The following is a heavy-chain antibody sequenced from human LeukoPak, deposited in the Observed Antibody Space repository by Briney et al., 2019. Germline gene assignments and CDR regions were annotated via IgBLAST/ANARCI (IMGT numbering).Heavy chain of an antibody. D-gene: IGHD3-16*02. CDR1: GFTFSSYS. CDR2: ISSSSSYI. Sequence: GGSLRLSCAASGFTFSSYSMNWVRQAPGKGLEWVSSISSSSSYIYYADSVKGRFTISRDNAKNSLYLQMNSLRAEDTAVYYCARDLNYDYVWGSYRPDYFDYWGQGTLLTVSS. CDR3: ARDLNYDYVWGSYRPDYFDY. V-gene: IGHV3-21*01. J-gene: IGHJ4*02.